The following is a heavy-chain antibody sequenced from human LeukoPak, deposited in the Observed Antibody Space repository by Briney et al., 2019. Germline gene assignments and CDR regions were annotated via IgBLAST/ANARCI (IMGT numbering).Heavy chain of an antibody. J-gene: IGHJ4*02. CDR1: GGTFSSYA. Sequence: GASLKVSCKASGGTFSSYAISWVRQGPGQGLEWMGGIIPIFGTANYAQKFQGRVTITADESTSTAYMELSSLRSEDTAVYYCARGGPSIAVAGSCRYWGQGTLVTVSS. CDR3: ARGGPSIAVAGSCRY. D-gene: IGHD6-19*01. V-gene: IGHV1-69*13. CDR2: IIPIFGTA.